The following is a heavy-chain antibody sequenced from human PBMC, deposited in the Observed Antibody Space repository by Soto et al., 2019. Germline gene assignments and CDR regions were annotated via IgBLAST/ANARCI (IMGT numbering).Heavy chain of an antibody. D-gene: IGHD2-8*01. Sequence: LRLSCAASGFTFSSYSMNWVRQAPGKGLEWVSSISSSSSYIYYADSVKGRFTISRDNAKNSLYLQMNSLRAEDTAVYYCARARLGYCTNGVCPAVYYYYGMDVWGQGTTVTVSS. CDR2: ISSSSSYI. CDR3: ARARLGYCTNGVCPAVYYYYGMDV. V-gene: IGHV3-21*01. CDR1: GFTFSSYS. J-gene: IGHJ6*02.